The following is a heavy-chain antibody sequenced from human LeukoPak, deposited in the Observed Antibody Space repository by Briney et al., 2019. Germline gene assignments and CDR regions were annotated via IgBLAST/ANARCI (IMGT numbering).Heavy chain of an antibody. CDR1: GGSMFNYY. V-gene: IGHV4-4*08. CDR3: ARRAYYDSSGYHPTSGYFDL. D-gene: IGHD3-22*01. Sequence: SETLSLPCTVSGGSMFNYYWNWIRQPPGKGLEWIGYIYVNGITNYSPSLRRRGPISIATSEHQFSLRLTAVTAADTAIDTCARRAYYDSSGYHPTSGYFDLWGRGTLVSVS. CDR2: IYVNGIT. J-gene: IGHJ2*01.